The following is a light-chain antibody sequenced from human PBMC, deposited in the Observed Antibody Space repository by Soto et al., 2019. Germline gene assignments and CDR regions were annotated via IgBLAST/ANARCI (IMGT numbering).Light chain of an antibody. CDR1: SSNIGNNN. Sequence: QSVLTQPHSASATPGQRVTISCSGSSSNIGNNNAYWYQHVPGTAPKLIIHHNTLRPSWVPARFSGSKSGTSASLAISGLQSDDDSDYYCAAWDDSLGAVVFGGGTKLTVL. CDR2: HNT. CDR3: AAWDDSLGAVV. J-gene: IGLJ2*01. V-gene: IGLV1-47*02.